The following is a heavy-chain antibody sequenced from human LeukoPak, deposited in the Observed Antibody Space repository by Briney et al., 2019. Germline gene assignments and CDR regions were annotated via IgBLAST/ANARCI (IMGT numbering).Heavy chain of an antibody. CDR1: GFTFSSYA. CDR3: ATVFGVVPFDY. Sequence: RTGGSLRLSCAASGFTFSSYAMSWVRQAPGKGLEWVSAISGSGGSTYYADSVKGRFTISRDNSKNTLYLQMNSLRAEDTAVYYCATVFGVVPFDYWGQGTLVTVSS. V-gene: IGHV3-23*01. D-gene: IGHD3-3*01. J-gene: IGHJ4*02. CDR2: ISGSGGST.